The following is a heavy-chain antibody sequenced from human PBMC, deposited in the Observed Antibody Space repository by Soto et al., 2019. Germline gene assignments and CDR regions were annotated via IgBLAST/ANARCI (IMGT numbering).Heavy chain of an antibody. CDR3: ARGGTYYDPSKTFTEFGLGDEDY. CDR1: GGTFSSYT. V-gene: IGHV1-69*02. CDR2: IITNHGIA. J-gene: IGHJ4*02. D-gene: IGHD3-10*01. Sequence: VKVSCKAPGGTFSSYTISWVRQAPGQGLEWMGRIITNHGIANYAQKFQGRVTITADNSTSTAYMELRSLTSEDTAIYYCARGGTYYDPSKTFTEFGLGDEDYWGQGTQVTVSS.